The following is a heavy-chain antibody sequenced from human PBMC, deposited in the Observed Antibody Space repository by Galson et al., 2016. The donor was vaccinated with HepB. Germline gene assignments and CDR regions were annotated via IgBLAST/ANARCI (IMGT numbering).Heavy chain of an antibody. V-gene: IGHV3-74*01. CDR3: VRDGDAYNWIDF. D-gene: IGHD5-24*01. CDR1: GFSFSNYW. CDR2: IYRDGSGT. Sequence: SLRLSCAASGFSFSNYWMHWVRQAPGKGLVWVSRIYRDGSGTNYADSVKGRFTMSRDNAKNTMYLQMNSLRAEDTAVYYCVRDGDAYNWIDFWGLGTLVTVSS. J-gene: IGHJ4*02.